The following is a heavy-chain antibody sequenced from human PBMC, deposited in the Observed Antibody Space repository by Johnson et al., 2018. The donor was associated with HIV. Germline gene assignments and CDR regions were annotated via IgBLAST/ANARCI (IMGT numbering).Heavy chain of an antibody. CDR2: ISYDGNKT. V-gene: IGHV3-30*04. Sequence: QVQLVESGGGVVQPGRSLRLSCAASGFTFNSYALHWVRQAPGKGLEWVAIISYDGNKTYYADSVRGLTISRDNSKNTLYLQLSSLGSEDTAVYYCARDSGVPGNYAFDIWGQGTMVTV. D-gene: IGHD3-10*01. J-gene: IGHJ3*02. CDR3: ARDSGVPGNYAFDI. CDR1: GFTFNSYA.